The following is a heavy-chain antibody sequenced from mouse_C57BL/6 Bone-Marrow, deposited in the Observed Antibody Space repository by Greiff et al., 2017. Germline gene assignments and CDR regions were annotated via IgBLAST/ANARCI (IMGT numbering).Heavy chain of an antibody. D-gene: IGHD1-1*01. CDR3: AGDEEVHYCGSRRGTWFAY. V-gene: IGHV1-62-2*01. CDR1: GYTFTEYT. Sequence: QVQLQQSGAELVKPGASVKLSCKASGYTFTEYTIHWVKQRSGQGLEWIGWFYPGSGSIKYNEKFKDKATLTVDKSSSTVYMELSRLTSEDSAVYSGAGDEEVHYCGSRRGTWFAYWGQGTLVTVSA. CDR2: FYPGSGSI. J-gene: IGHJ3*01.